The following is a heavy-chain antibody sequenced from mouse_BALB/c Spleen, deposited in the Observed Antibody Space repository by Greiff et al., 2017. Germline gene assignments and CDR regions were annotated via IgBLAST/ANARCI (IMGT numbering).Heavy chain of an antibody. J-gene: IGHJ3*01. V-gene: IGHV2-4-1*01. CDR3: ARGGTGFAY. D-gene: IGHD3-3*01. Sequence: VQVVESGPGLVQPSQSLSITCTVSGFSLTSYGVHWVRQSPGKGLEWLGVIWSGGSTDYNAAFISRLSISKDNSKSQVFFKMNSLQADDTAIYYCARGGTGFAYWGQGTLVTVSA. CDR2: IWSGGST. CDR1: GFSLTSYG.